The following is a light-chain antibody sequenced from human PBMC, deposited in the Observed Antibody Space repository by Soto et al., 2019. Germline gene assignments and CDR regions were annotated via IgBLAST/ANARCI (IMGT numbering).Light chain of an antibody. V-gene: IGKV1-12*01. J-gene: IGKJ1*01. CDR1: QDISGW. CDR2: TAS. CDR3: QQYSGNSGT. Sequence: DIQMTQSPSSVSASVGDRVTITCRASQDISGWLAWYQQKPGKAPKLLIYTASSLESGVPSRFSGSGSGTEFTLTISNLQPDDFATYYCQQYSGNSGTFGQGTKVDIK.